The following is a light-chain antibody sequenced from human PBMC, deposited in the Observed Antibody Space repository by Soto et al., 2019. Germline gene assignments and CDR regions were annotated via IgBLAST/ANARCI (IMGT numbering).Light chain of an antibody. CDR3: QQRHNWPIT. CDR2: DTS. Sequence: EIVLTQSPATLSLSPGERATLSCRTSQTIRGLLNWYQQRPGQDPRLLIHDTSNRATDIPARFSGSGSGTDFILTISSLDPEDFGVYFCQQRHNWPITFGQGTRLDIK. CDR1: QTIRGL. V-gene: IGKV3-11*01. J-gene: IGKJ5*01.